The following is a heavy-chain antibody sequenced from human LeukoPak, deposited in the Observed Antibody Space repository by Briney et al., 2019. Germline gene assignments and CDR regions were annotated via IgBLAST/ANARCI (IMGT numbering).Heavy chain of an antibody. Sequence: GGSLRLSCAASGFMFSDYYMSWIRQAPGKGLEWVSYISTSGSTIYYADSVKGRFTISRDNAKNSLYLQMNGLRAEDTAVYYCARPVAAASRWVWDYWGQGTLVTVSS. D-gene: IGHD6-13*01. CDR1: GFMFSDYY. CDR2: ISTSGSTI. J-gene: IGHJ4*02. V-gene: IGHV3-11*01. CDR3: ARPVAAASRWVWDY.